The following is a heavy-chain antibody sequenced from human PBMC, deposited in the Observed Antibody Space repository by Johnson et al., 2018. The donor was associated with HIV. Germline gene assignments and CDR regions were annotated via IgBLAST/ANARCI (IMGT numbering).Heavy chain of an antibody. CDR3: ARDHLRCAFYI. CDR2: ISWNSGSI. D-gene: IGHD4-17*01. V-gene: IGHV3-9*01. J-gene: IGHJ3*02. CDR1: GFTFDDYA. Sequence: QLVESGGGLVQPGRSLRLSCAASGFTFDDYAMHWVRQAPGKGLEWVSGISWNSGSIGYADSVKGRFTISRDNAKNSLYLQMNSLRAEDTAVYYCARDHLRCAFYIWGQGTMVTVSS.